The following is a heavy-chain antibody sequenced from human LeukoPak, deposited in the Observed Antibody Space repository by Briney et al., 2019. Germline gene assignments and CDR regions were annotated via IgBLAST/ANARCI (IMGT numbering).Heavy chain of an antibody. D-gene: IGHD2-15*01. J-gene: IGHJ6*02. Sequence: ASVKASCKASGYTFTSYGISWVRQAPGQGLEWMGWINPNSGGTNYAQKFQGRVTMTRDTSISTAYMELSRLRSDDTAVYYCARDGEDCSGGSCTKYYYYYYGMDVWGQGTTVTVSS. CDR1: GYTFTSYG. CDR3: ARDGEDCSGGSCTKYYYYYYGMDV. V-gene: IGHV1-2*02. CDR2: INPNSGGT.